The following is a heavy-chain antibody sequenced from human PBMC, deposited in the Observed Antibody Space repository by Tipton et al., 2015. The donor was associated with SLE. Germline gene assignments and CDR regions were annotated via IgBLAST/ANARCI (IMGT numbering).Heavy chain of an antibody. V-gene: IGHV3-21*03. J-gene: IGHJ4*02. D-gene: IGHD2-15*01. CDR3: AGWVGYCSGGSCFY. CDR2: IDSGSSYI. Sequence: GSLRLSCAASGFTFRTYSMNWVRQAPGKGLEWVSAIDSGSSYIYYADSVKGRFTISRDNAKNSLYLQMDSLRAEDTAVYYCAGWVGYCSGGSCFYWGQGTLVTVSS. CDR1: GFTFRTYS.